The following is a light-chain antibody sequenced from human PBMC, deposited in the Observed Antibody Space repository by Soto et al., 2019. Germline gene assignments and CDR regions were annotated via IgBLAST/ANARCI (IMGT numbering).Light chain of an antibody. V-gene: IGKV1-16*02. Sequence: DIQMTQSPSSLSASVGDRVIITCRASHDIGNKIAWFQQKPGKGPKSLIYDASILQSGVPSKFSGGRSATDFTLTISNLRPEDFATYYCQQYHVYPLTFGGGTKLEIK. CDR1: HDIGNK. J-gene: IGKJ4*01. CDR2: DAS. CDR3: QQYHVYPLT.